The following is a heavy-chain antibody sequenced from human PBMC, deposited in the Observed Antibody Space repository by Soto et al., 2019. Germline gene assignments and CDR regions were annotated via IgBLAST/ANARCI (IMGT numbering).Heavy chain of an antibody. D-gene: IGHD2-8*01. CDR3: ARARYCTNGVCYTPSHFDY. Sequence: ASVKVSCKASGGTFSSYAISWVRQAPGQGLEWMGGIIPIFGTANYAQKFQGRVTITADKSTSTAYMELSSLRSEDTAVYYCARARYCTNGVCYTPSHFDYWGQGTLVTVSS. V-gene: IGHV1-69*06. CDR2: IIPIFGTA. J-gene: IGHJ4*02. CDR1: GGTFSSYA.